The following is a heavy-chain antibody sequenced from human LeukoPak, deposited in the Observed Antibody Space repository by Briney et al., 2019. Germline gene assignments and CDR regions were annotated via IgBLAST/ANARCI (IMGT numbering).Heavy chain of an antibody. J-gene: IGHJ4*02. CDR3: AREKCSGASCHSTVDY. V-gene: IGHV3-30-3*01. D-gene: IGHD2-15*01. Sequence: PGGSLRLSCATSGFTFSRCAMYWVRQAPGKGLEWVALISDDGSNKYYVDSVGRFTISRDNSKNTVYLQMNSLRVEDTAMYYCAREKCSGASCHSTVDYWGQGTLVTVSS. CDR1: GFTFSRCA. CDR2: ISDDGSNK.